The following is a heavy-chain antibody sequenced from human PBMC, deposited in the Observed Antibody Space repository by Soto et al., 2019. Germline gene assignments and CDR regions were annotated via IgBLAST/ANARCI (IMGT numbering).Heavy chain of an antibody. CDR3: ARDAGYCSSTSCPGYYGMDV. V-gene: IGHV3-11*06. Sequence: GGSLRLSCAASGFTLSDYYMSWIRQAPGKGLEWVSYISSSSSYTNYADSVKGRFTISRDNAKNSLYLQMNSLRAEDTAVYYCARDAGYCSSTSCPGYYGMDVWGQGTTVTVSS. D-gene: IGHD2-2*01. J-gene: IGHJ6*02. CDR1: GFTLSDYY. CDR2: ISSSSSYT.